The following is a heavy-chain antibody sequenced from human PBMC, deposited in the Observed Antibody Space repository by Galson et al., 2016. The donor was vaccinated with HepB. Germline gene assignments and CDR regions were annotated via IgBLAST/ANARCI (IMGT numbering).Heavy chain of an antibody. Sequence: SLRLSCAASGFTVSSNYMSWVRQAPGKGLEWVSIIYSGGSTYYADSVQGRFTISRDNSKNTLFLQMNSLRAEDTAVYYCARLRGVPAAHNWFDPWGQGTLVTVSS. V-gene: IGHV3-53*01. CDR2: IYSGGST. CDR1: GFTVSSNY. J-gene: IGHJ5*02. CDR3: ARLRGVPAAHNWFDP. D-gene: IGHD2-2*01.